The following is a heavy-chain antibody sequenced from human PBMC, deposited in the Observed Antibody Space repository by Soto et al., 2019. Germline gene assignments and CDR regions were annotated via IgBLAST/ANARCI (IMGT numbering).Heavy chain of an antibody. J-gene: IGHJ4*02. Sequence: EVQLVEPGXXXXQPGGSLRLSCAASGFTLXXXXMDWVRQAPGKGLEWVGRTKNKANRYTTEYAASVNGRFTISRDDSKNSLYLQMNSLKTEDTAVYYCARWVSGSPDNWGQGTLVTVSS. CDR3: ARWVSGSPDN. D-gene: IGHD1-26*01. CDR1: GFTLXXXX. CDR2: TKNKANRYTT. V-gene: IGHV3-72*01.